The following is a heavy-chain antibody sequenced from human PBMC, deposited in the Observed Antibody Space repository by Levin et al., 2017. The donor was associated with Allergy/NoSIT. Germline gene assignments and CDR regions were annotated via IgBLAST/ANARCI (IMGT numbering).Heavy chain of an antibody. Sequence: SETLSLTCAVYGGSFSGYYWSWIRQPPGKGLEWIGEINHSGSTNYNPSLKSRVTISVDTSKNQFSLKLSSVTAADTAVYYCARGGWMAYDYGMDVWGQGTTVTVSS. D-gene: IGHD5-12*01. CDR3: ARGGWMAYDYGMDV. CDR2: INHSGST. V-gene: IGHV4-34*01. J-gene: IGHJ6*02. CDR1: GGSFSGYY.